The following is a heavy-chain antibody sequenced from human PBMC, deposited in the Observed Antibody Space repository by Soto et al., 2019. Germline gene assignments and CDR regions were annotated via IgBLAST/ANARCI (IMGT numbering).Heavy chain of an antibody. D-gene: IGHD3-22*01. V-gene: IGHV1-8*01. CDR1: GYTFASYD. CDR3: AADREYYDSSGYPPRYYFDY. Sequence: ASVKVSCKASGYTFASYDRNWVRQATGQGLEWMGWMNPNSGNTGYAQKFQGRITMTRNTSISTAYMELSSLRSEDTAVYYCAADREYYDSSGYPPRYYFDYWGQGTLVTVSS. CDR2: MNPNSGNT. J-gene: IGHJ4*02.